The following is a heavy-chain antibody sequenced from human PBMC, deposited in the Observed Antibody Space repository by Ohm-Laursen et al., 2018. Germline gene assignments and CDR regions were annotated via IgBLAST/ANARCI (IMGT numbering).Heavy chain of an antibody. D-gene: IGHD1-26*01. CDR2: IYYSGTT. J-gene: IGHJ4*02. Sequence: PSETLSLTCTVSGGSISSGGYYWSWIRQHPGKGLEWIGYIYYSGTTNYNPSLRSRVTISVDTSKNQISLKVRSVTAADTAVYYCAGNRLGSSFDNWGQGTVVTVSP. CDR3: AGNRLGSSFDN. V-gene: IGHV4-31*02. CDR1: GGSISSGGYY.